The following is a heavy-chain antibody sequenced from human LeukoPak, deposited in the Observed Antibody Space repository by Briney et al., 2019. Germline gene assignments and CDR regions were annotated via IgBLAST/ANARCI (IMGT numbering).Heavy chain of an antibody. Sequence: PSETLSLTCAVSGYSISSGYYWGWIRQPPGKGLEWIGSIYHSGSTYYNPSLKSRVTISVDTSKNQFSLKLSSVTAADTAVYYCARDTLYTMVRGTAFDIWGQGTMVTVSS. CDR1: GYSISSGYY. D-gene: IGHD3-10*01. CDR3: ARDTLYTMVRGTAFDI. J-gene: IGHJ3*02. V-gene: IGHV4-38-2*02. CDR2: IYHSGST.